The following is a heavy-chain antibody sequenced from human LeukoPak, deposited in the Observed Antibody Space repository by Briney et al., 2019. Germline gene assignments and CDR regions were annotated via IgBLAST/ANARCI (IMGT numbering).Heavy chain of an antibody. Sequence: SETLSLTCTVSGASINSGSYYWTWIRQPAGKGLEWIGRIYASGNTDSSPSLKSRLTISLDTSKNQFSLRLSSVTAADTAVYYCARDGFYCSGSDCSKGRWYSHYYMDVWGKGTTVTVSS. CDR2: IYASGNT. CDR1: GASINSGSYY. D-gene: IGHD5-12*01. V-gene: IGHV4-61*02. J-gene: IGHJ6*03. CDR3: ARDGFYCSGSDCSKGRWYSHYYMDV.